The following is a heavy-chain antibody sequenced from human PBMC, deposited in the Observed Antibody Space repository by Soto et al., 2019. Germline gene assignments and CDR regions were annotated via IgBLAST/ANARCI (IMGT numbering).Heavy chain of an antibody. CDR3: ASHYDMWSGYLSPVDY. J-gene: IGHJ4*02. D-gene: IGHD3-3*01. CDR2: IDTSSTKI. V-gene: IGHV3-11*01. CDR1: GYTFSDYY. Sequence: QVQLVESGGDLVKRGGSLRLSCAASGYTFSDYYMSWIRQAPGKGLEWISYIDTSSTKIYYADSVKGRFTISRDNAKNSLYLQMNSLRDVDTAVYYCASHYDMWSGYLSPVDYWGQGPLVTVSS.